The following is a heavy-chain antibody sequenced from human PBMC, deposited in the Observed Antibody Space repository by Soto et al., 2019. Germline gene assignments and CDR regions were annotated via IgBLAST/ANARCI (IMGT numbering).Heavy chain of an antibody. J-gene: IGHJ4*02. D-gene: IGHD6-6*01. V-gene: IGHV3-74*01. CDR1: GFTFSSYA. CDR2: INTNGSAT. CDR3: ERDRPGPQHYFDY. Sequence: GGSLRLSCAASGFTFSSYAMSWVRQTPGKGLVWVSRINTNGSATTYADSVKGRFTISRDNAKNTVYLQMNSLRAEDTAVYYCERDRPGPQHYFDYWGRGTMVTVSS.